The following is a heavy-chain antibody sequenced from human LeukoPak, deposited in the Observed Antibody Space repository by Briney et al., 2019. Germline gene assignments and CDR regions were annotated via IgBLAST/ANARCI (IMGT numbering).Heavy chain of an antibody. V-gene: IGHV1-18*01. CDR3: ARDGSDYGDAEYFQH. J-gene: IGHJ1*01. CDR1: GYTFTSYG. CDR2: ISAYNGNT. Sequence: ASVKVSCKASGYTFTSYGISWVRQAPGQGLEWMGWISAYNGNTNYAQKLQGRVTMTTDTSTSTAYMELRSLRSDDTAVYYCARDGSDYGDAEYFQHWGQGTLVTVSS. D-gene: IGHD4-17*01.